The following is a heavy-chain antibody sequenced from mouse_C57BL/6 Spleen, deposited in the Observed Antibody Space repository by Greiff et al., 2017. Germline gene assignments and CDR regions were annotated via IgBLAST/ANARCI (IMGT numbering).Heavy chain of an antibody. CDR2: INPSTGGT. V-gene: IGHV1-42*01. CDR3: ARGTTVVATDAMDY. D-gene: IGHD1-1*01. CDR1: GYSFTGYY. J-gene: IGHJ4*01. Sequence: VQLKQSGPELVKPGASVKISCKASGYSFTGYYMNWVKQSPEKSLEWIGEINPSTGGTTYNQKFKAKATLTVDKSSSTAYMQLKSLTSEDSAVYYCARGTTVVATDAMDYWGQGTSVTVSS.